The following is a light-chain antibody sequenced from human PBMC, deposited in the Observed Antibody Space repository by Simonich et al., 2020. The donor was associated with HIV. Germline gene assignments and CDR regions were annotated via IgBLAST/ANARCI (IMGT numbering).Light chain of an antibody. CDR1: QSVSSY. V-gene: IGKV3-11*01. Sequence: EIVLTQSPATLSLSPGERATLSCRASQSVSSYLAWYQQKPGPAPRLLIYDASNRATGIPARFSGSGSWTDFTLIISSLEPDDFAIYYCQQRTNWPLTFRPGTKVDI. J-gene: IGKJ3*01. CDR3: QQRTNWPLT. CDR2: DAS.